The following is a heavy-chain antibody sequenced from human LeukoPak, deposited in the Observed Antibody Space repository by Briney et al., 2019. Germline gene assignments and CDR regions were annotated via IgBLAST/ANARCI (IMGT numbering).Heavy chain of an antibody. V-gene: IGHV3-23*01. D-gene: IGHD2-8*02. CDR1: GFSFSTFA. CDR2: IFPSGGEI. Sequence: GGSLRLSCAASGFSFSTFAMIWVRQPPGRGLEWVSSIFPSGGEIHYADSVRGRFTISRDNSKSTLSLQMNSLRAEDTAIYYCATYRQVLLPFESWGQGTLVTVSS. J-gene: IGHJ4*02. CDR3: ATYRQVLLPFES.